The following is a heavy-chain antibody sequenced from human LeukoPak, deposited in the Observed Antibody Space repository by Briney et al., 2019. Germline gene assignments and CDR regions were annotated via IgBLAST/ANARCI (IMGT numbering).Heavy chain of an antibody. CDR2: INTNTGNP. J-gene: IGHJ4*02. Sequence: ASVKVSCKASGYTFTTYGVNWVRQAPGQGLEWMGWINTNTGNPTYAQGFTGRFVFSLDTSVSTAYLQISSLKAEHTAVYYCARDNYYHYDYWGQGTLVTVSS. CDR1: GYTFTTYG. D-gene: IGHD3-10*01. CDR3: ARDNYYHYDY. V-gene: IGHV7-4-1*02.